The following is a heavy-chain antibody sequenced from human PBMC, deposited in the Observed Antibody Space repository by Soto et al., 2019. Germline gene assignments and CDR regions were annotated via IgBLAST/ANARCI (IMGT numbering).Heavy chain of an antibody. Sequence: EVQLLESGGGLVQPGGSLRLSCAASGFDFSAYAMSCVRQAPGKGLQWVSGLFGSGGGIHYADSVRGRFTVSRDNSKSTLYLQMNSLRAEDTAVYYCAKDAIEGNGVWEPFDMWGQGTEVTVSS. V-gene: IGHV3-23*01. CDR2: LFGSGGGI. CDR3: AKDAIEGNGVWEPFDM. CDR1: GFDFSAYA. J-gene: IGHJ3*02. D-gene: IGHD2-8*01.